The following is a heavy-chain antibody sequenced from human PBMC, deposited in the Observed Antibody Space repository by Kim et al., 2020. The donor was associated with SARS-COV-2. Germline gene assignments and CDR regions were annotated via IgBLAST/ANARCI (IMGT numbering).Heavy chain of an antibody. Sequence: PSLKSRVTISVDTSKNQFSLKLGSVTAADTAVYYCARHLRSGSYWLGVGHWGQGTLVTVSS. V-gene: IGHV4-39*01. CDR3: ARHLRSGSYWLGVGH. J-gene: IGHJ1*01. D-gene: IGHD1-26*01.